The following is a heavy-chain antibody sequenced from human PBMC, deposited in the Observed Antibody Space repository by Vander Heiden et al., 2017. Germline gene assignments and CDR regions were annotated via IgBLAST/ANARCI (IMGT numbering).Heavy chain of an antibody. CDR2: INRDGSST. CDR3: ARESAVERIAFDI. D-gene: IGHD2-2*01. CDR1: GFTFSRFW. Sequence: EVRLEVSGGGLVQPGGSLRPSCSASGFTFSRFWMHWVRQAQGKGLVWVSRINRDGSSTMYADTVKGRFTISRDNAKNTVYLQMNSLRADDTAIYYCARESAVERIAFDIWGQGTMVTVSS. J-gene: IGHJ3*02. V-gene: IGHV3-74*03.